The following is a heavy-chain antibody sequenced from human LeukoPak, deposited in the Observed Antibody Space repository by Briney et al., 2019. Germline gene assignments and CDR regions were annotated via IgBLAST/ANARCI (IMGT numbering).Heavy chain of an antibody. D-gene: IGHD3-9*01. V-gene: IGHV4-59*08. Sequence: SETLSLTCTVSGGSISSYYRSWIRQPPGKGLEWIGYIYSTGSTNYNPSLTSLKNRVTISVDTSKNQFSLKLSSVTAADTAVYYCAKTVFLAGWHFDYWGQGTLVTVSS. J-gene: IGHJ4*02. CDR2: IYSTGST. CDR1: GGSISSYY. CDR3: AKTVFLAGWHFDY.